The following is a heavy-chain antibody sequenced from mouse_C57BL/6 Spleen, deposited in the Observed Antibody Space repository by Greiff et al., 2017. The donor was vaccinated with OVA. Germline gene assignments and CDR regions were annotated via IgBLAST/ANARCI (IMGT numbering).Heavy chain of an antibody. CDR2: INPGSGGT. CDR3: ARYGTGPDY. Sequence: QVQLQQSGAELVRPGTSVKVSCKASGYAFTNYLIEWVKQRPGQGLEWIGVINPGSGGTNYNEKFKGKATLTADKASSTAYMQLSSLTSEDSAVYFCARYGTGPDYWGQGTTLTVSS. CDR1: GYAFTNYL. J-gene: IGHJ2*01. D-gene: IGHD4-1*01. V-gene: IGHV1-54*01.